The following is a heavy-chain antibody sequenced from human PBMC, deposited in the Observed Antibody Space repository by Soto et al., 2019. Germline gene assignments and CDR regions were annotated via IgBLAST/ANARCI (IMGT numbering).Heavy chain of an antibody. Sequence: SETLSLTCTVSGGSMTGYYWNWLRQPAGRELEWLGRIYSSGSTTYNPSLKSRVTMSLDTSKKQFSLNLSSVTAADTAVYYCARVTRGRSGGRCYFWFDSWGRGSLVTVSS. CDR3: ARVTRGRSGGRCYFWFDS. CDR2: IYSSGST. J-gene: IGHJ5*01. V-gene: IGHV4-4*07. CDR1: GGSMTGYY. D-gene: IGHD2-15*01.